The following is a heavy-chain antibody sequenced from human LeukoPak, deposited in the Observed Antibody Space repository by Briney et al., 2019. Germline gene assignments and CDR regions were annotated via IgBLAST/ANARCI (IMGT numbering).Heavy chain of an antibody. Sequence: GGSLRLSCAASGFTFSDHYMDWVRQAPGKWLEWVGRTKNKANNYNTAYAAYVKGRFTISRDDSKNSLYLQMNSLKTEDTAVYYCARVARFDSIDYWGQGTLVTVSS. J-gene: IGHJ4*02. D-gene: IGHD3-9*01. CDR3: ARVARFDSIDY. V-gene: IGHV3-72*01. CDR2: TKNKANNYNT. CDR1: GFTFSDHY.